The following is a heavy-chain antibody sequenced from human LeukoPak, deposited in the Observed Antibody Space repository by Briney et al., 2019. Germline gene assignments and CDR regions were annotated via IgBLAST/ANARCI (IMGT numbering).Heavy chain of an antibody. CDR1: GFTFSSYA. J-gene: IGHJ4*02. CDR3: AKRFTGYYFDY. Sequence: QPGDSLRLSCAASGFTFSSYAMSWVRQTPGRGLEWLSTVPGSGDTAFYADSVKGRFTISRDNSKNTLYLQMNSLRAEDTAIYYCAKRFTGYYFDYWGQGTLVTVSS. D-gene: IGHD1-14*01. V-gene: IGHV3-23*01. CDR2: VPGSGDTA.